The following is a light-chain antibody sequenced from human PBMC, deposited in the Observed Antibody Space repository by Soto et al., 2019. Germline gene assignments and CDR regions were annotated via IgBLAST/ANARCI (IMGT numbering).Light chain of an antibody. V-gene: IGKV1-5*03. CDR3: QQYESFFPLT. Sequence: DIQMTQSPSTLSASVGDRVTITCRASQSISSWLAWYQQKPGKAPKLLIYKASSLESGVPSRFSGSGSGTEFTLTISSLQPDDFATYYCQQYESFFPLTFGGGTKVDIK. J-gene: IGKJ4*01. CDR2: KAS. CDR1: QSISSW.